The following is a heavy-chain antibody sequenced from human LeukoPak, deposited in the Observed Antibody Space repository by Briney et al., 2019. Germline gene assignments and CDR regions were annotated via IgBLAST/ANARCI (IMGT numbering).Heavy chain of an antibody. CDR2: ISGSGGST. CDR1: GFTFSSYS. D-gene: IGHD5-18*01. Sequence: PGGSLRLSCAASGFTFSSYSMNWVRQAPGKGLEWVSGISGSGGSTYYADSVRGRFTISRDNSKNTLYLQMNSLRAEDTAVYYCFGYPEYFQHWGQGTLVTVSS. J-gene: IGHJ1*01. V-gene: IGHV3-23*01. CDR3: FGYPEYFQH.